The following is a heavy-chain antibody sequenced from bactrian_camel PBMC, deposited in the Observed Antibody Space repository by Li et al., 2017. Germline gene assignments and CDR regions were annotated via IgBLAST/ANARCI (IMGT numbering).Heavy chain of an antibody. CDR2: HYPGTATK. D-gene: IGHD4*01. Sequence: HVQLVESGGGLVQPGWSLRLSCATSGYDLTSGCMGWFRQAPGKERAAVAAHYPGTATKYVADSVKGRFDISQDNTKNVLYLEMHNLQPEDTAMYYCAASHSFILTPRFYRLESSDYPYRGQGTQVTVS. J-gene: IGHJ4*01. V-gene: IGHV3S1*01. CDR3: AASHSFILTPRFYRLESSDYPY. CDR1: GYDLTSGC.